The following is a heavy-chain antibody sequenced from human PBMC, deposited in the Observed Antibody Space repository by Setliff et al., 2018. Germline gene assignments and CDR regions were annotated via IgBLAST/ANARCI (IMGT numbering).Heavy chain of an antibody. CDR1: GYTFTGYY. CDR2: ISAYNGNT. CDR3: ARAGLGRAFDI. Sequence: ASVKVSCKASGYTFTGYYMHWVRQAPGQGLEWMGWISAYNGNTNYAQKLQGRVTMTTDTSTSTAYMELRSLRSDDTAVYYCARAGLGRAFDIWGQGTMVTVSS. D-gene: IGHD7-27*01. J-gene: IGHJ3*02. V-gene: IGHV1-18*04.